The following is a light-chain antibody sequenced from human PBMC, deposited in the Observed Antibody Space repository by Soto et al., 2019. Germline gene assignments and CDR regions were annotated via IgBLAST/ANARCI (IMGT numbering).Light chain of an antibody. J-gene: IGKJ1*01. CDR1: QGFSNY. CDR2: VAS. CDR3: QKYNSAPWT. Sequence: DIQMTQSPSSLSESVGDRVTITCRASQGFSNYLAWYQQQPGKVPKLLIYVASTLQSGVPSRFSGSGSGTDFTLTISSLQPEDVATYYCQKYNSAPWTFGQGTKVEIK. V-gene: IGKV1-27*01.